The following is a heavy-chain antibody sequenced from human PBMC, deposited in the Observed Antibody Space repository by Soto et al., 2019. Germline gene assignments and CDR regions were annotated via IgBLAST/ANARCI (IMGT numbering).Heavy chain of an antibody. J-gene: IGHJ5*02. CDR2: IYYSGTT. Sequence: QVQLQESGPGLVKPSQTLSLTCTVSGGSISSGGYYWSWIRQQPGKGLEWIGYIYYSGTTYYNPSLQSRVSISVDTSTNQFSLILSSVTAADTSVYYCARAEAAGWFDPWGQGTLVTVSS. CDR3: ARAEAAGWFDP. V-gene: IGHV4-31*03. CDR1: GGSISSGGYY.